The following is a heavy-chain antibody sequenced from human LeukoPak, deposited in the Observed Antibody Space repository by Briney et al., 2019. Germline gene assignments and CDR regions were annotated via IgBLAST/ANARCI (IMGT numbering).Heavy chain of an antibody. V-gene: IGHV3-66*01. Sequence: GGSLRLSCAASGFTVSSNSMSWVRLAPGKGLEWVSVIYSAGYTYYADSVKGRFTVSRDSSKNTLYLQMDSLRGDDTAVYNCARAVGGSGYYQYFYGMDVWGQGTTVTVSS. D-gene: IGHD6-19*01. J-gene: IGHJ6*02. CDR3: ARAVGGSGYYQYFYGMDV. CDR2: IYSAGYT. CDR1: GFTVSSNS.